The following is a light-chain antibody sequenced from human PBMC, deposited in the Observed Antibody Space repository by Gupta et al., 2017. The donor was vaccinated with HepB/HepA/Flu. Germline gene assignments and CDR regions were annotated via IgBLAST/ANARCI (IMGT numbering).Light chain of an antibody. CDR3: QQYNNWPPGMCS. CDR1: QSVSSN. CDR2: GAS. J-gene: IGKJ2*04. V-gene: IGKV3-15*01. Sequence: IVMTQSPATLSVSQGERATLSCRASQSVSSNLAWYQQKPGQSPRLLIYGASTRATGIPAMFSGSGSGTEFTLTISSLQSEDFAVDYCQQYNNWPPGMCSFGQETKLEI.